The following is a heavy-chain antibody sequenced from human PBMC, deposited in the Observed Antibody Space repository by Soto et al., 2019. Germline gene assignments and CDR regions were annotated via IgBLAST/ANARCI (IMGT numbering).Heavy chain of an antibody. CDR3: ASLSPEGYSGYAGFDY. CDR2: IYYSGST. J-gene: IGHJ4*02. CDR1: GGSISSGGYY. D-gene: IGHD5-12*01. V-gene: IGHV4-31*03. Sequence: SATLSLTCTVSGGSISSGGYYWSWIRQHPGKGLEWIGYIYYSGSTYYNPSLKSRVTISVDTSKNQFSLKLSSVTAADTAVYYCASLSPEGYSGYAGFDYWGQGTLVTVSS.